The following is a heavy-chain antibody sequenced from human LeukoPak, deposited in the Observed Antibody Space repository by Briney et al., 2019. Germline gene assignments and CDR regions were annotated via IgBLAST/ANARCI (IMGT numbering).Heavy chain of an antibody. D-gene: IGHD3-10*01. Sequence: GGSLRLSCAASGFIFRSYSMNWVRQAPGKGLEWVAFIRYEKNEKFYADSVKGRFTISRDNSKNTLYLEMNSLRTEDTAVYYCAKDLMRDRWFGESWGQGTLVTVSS. J-gene: IGHJ5*02. CDR2: IRYEKNEK. CDR1: GFIFRSYS. V-gene: IGHV3-30*02. CDR3: AKDLMRDRWFGES.